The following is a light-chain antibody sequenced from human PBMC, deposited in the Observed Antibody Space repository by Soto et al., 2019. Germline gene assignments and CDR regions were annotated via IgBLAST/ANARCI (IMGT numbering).Light chain of an antibody. V-gene: IGKV3-15*01. CDR1: QSVSSN. CDR3: QQYNNWPPLFT. CDR2: GAS. Sequence: EIVMTQSLAILSVSPGERATLSCRASQSVSSNLAWYQQKPGQVPRLLIYGASTRATGIPARFSGSGSGSEFTLTISSLQSEDFAVYYCQQYNNWPPLFTFGPGTKVDIK. J-gene: IGKJ3*01.